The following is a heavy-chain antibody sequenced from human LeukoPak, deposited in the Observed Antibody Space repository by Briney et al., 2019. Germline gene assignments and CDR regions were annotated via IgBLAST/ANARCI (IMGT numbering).Heavy chain of an antibody. CDR2: ISGSGGST. CDR3: AKFSVWALRFLDY. CDR1: GFTFSGYA. Sequence: GGSLRLSCAASGFTFSGYAVSWVRQAPGKGLEWVSTISGSGGSTYYADSVKGRFTISRDNSKNTLYLQMNSLRGEDTALYYCAKFSVWALRFLDYWGQGTLVTVSS. V-gene: IGHV3-23*01. J-gene: IGHJ4*02. D-gene: IGHD3-16*01.